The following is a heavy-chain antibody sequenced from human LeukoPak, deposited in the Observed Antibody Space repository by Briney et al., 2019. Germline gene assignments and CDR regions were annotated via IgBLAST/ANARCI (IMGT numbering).Heavy chain of an antibody. V-gene: IGHV4-34*01. Sequence: PSETLSLTCAVYGGSFSGYYWSWIRQPPGKGLEWIGEINHSGSTNYNPSLKSRVTISVDTSKNLFSLKLSSVTAADTAVYYCAYYYGSGSSPDAFDIWGQGTMVTVSS. J-gene: IGHJ3*02. CDR3: AYYYGSGSSPDAFDI. CDR1: GGSFSGYY. D-gene: IGHD3-10*01. CDR2: INHSGST.